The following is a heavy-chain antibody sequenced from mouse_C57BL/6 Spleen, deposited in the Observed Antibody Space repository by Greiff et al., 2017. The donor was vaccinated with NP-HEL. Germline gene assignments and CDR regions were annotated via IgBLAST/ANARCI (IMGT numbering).Heavy chain of an antibody. CDR2: IYPGDGDT. Sequence: QVQLQQSGAELVKPGASVKISCKASGYAFSSYWMNWVKQRPGKGLEWIGQIYPGDGDTNYNGKFKGKATLTADKSSSTAYMQLSSLTSEDSAVYFCARCQRTGTGWFAYWGQGTLVTVSA. D-gene: IGHD4-1*01. J-gene: IGHJ3*01. CDR1: GYAFSSYW. V-gene: IGHV1-80*01. CDR3: ARCQRTGTGWFAY.